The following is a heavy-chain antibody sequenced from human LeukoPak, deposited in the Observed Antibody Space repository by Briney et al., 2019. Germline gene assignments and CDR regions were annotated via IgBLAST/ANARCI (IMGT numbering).Heavy chain of an antibody. CDR3: AGSRSSGYEDWFDP. J-gene: IGHJ5*02. CDR1: GGSISSGGYY. CDR2: IYYSGST. Sequence: SETLSLTCTVSGGSISSGGYYWSWIRQHPGKGLEGIGYIYYSGSTYYNPSLKRRITISVDTSKNQFPLRLSSVPAADTAVYYCAGSRSSGYEDWFDPWGQGTLVTVSS. V-gene: IGHV4-31*03. D-gene: IGHD6-19*01.